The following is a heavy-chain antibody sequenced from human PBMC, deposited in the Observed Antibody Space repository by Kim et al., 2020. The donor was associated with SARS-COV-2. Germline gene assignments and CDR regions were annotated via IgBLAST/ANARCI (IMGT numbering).Heavy chain of an antibody. V-gene: IGHV3-23*01. Sequence: VKGRFTISRDNSKSTLYLQMNSLRAEDTAVYYCAKGDYYDSSGYPHFDYWGQGTLVTVSS. CDR3: AKGDYYDSSGYPHFDY. J-gene: IGHJ4*02. D-gene: IGHD3-22*01.